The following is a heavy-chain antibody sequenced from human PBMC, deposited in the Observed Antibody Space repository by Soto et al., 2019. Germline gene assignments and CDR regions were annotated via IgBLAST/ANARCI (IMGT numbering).Heavy chain of an antibody. CDR2: ISGSGGST. CDR1: GFTFSSYA. Sequence: GGSLRLSCAASGFTFSSYAMSWVRQAPGKGLEWVSAISGSGGSTYYADSVKGRFTISRDNSKNTLYLQMNSLRAEDTAVYYCAKDGVGNDYIWGSYRWNWFDPWGQGTLVTVSS. J-gene: IGHJ5*02. CDR3: AKDGVGNDYIWGSYRWNWFDP. V-gene: IGHV3-23*01. D-gene: IGHD3-16*02.